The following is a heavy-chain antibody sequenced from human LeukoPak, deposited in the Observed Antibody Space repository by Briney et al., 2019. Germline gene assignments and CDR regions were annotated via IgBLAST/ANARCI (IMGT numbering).Heavy chain of an antibody. V-gene: IGHV1-2*02. CDR3: ARDLKGYIYCLE. J-gene: IGHJ4*02. D-gene: IGHD5-18*01. CDR2: INPNIGGT. Sequence: ASVKVSRKPSGYTLTGYYMHLVRQAPGQGLEWMGWINPNIGGTNYAQHFQGRVTMNRDTSISTVYMELGMLRSDDTAVYYCARDLKGYIYCLEWGQGTLVTVSS. CDR1: GYTLTGYY.